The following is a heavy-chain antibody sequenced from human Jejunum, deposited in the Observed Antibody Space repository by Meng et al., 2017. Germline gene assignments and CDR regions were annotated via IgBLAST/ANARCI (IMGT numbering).Heavy chain of an antibody. Sequence: GESLKISCAASGFSFSSYWMHWVRQAPGKGLVWVARIKSDGSNIGYADSVKGRFTISRDNAKNTLFLQMNSLRAEDTAVYYCARDSGRASFDYWGQGTLVTVSS. CDR2: IKSDGSNI. J-gene: IGHJ4*02. CDR3: ARDSGRASFDY. CDR1: GFSFSSYW. V-gene: IGHV3-74*01. D-gene: IGHD3-10*01.